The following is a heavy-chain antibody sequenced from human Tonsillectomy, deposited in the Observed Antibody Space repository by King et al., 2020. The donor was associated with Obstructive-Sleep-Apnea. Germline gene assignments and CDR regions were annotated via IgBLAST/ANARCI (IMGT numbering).Heavy chain of an antibody. CDR1: GFTVSSNY. J-gene: IGHJ6*02. Sequence: VQLVESGGGLVQPGGSLRLSCAASGFTVSSNYMSWVRQAPGKGLEWVSVIYSGGSTYYADSVKGRFTISRHNSKNTLYLQMNSLRAEDTAVYYCARDRSDYYGSGSYGYGMDVWGQGTTVTVSS. CDR3: ARDRSDYYGSGSYGYGMDV. CDR2: IYSGGST. V-gene: IGHV3-53*04. D-gene: IGHD3-10*01.